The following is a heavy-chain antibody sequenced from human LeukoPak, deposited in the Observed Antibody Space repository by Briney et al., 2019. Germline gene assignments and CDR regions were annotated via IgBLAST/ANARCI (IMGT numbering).Heavy chain of an antibody. CDR3: ASGGLWLYYFDF. CDR1: AYSFSSDYY. J-gene: IGHJ4*02. V-gene: IGHV4-38-2*02. Sequence: SETLSLTCSVSAYSFSSDYYWGWIRQPPGKGLEWIASIDHSGSTYYNPSLKSRVTLSTDTSKNQFSLKLRSVTAADTAVYYCASGGLWLYYFDFWGQGTLVTVSS. D-gene: IGHD4/OR15-4a*01. CDR2: IDHSGST.